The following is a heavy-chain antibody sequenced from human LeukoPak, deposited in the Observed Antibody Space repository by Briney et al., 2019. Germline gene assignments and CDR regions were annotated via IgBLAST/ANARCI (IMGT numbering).Heavy chain of an antibody. V-gene: IGHV3-7*01. Sequence: GGSLRLSCEASAFTFSGYWMTWVRQAPGKGLEWVASIKQDGSERNYVDYVKGRFTISRDNAENSLTLQMNSLRVEDTAVYYCARDHYFDSSGYYDYWGQGTLVTVSS. CDR3: ARDHYFDSSGYYDY. CDR1: AFTFSGYW. D-gene: IGHD3-22*01. J-gene: IGHJ4*02. CDR2: IKQDGSER.